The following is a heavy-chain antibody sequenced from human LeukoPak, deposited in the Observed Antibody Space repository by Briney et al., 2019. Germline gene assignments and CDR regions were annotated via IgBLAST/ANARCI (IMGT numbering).Heavy chain of an antibody. J-gene: IGHJ4*02. CDR1: GYTFTSYD. D-gene: IGHD3-10*01. CDR2: MNPNSGNT. Sequence: ASVKVSCKASGYTFTSYDINWVRQATGQGLEWMGWMNPNSGNTGYAQKFQGRVTMTRNTSISTAYMELSSLRSEDTAVYYCARGGSMVRGVLVDYWGQGTLVTVSS. V-gene: IGHV1-8*01. CDR3: ARGGSMVRGVLVDY.